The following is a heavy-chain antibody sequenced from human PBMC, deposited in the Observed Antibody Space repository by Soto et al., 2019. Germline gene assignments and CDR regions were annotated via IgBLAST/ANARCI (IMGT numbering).Heavy chain of an antibody. CDR2: LNPNSGDT. CDR1: GYTFNIYY. D-gene: IGHD6-19*01. V-gene: IGHV1-2*02. Sequence: QGQLMQSGAEVRKPGASVRLSCKASGYTFNIYYIHWVRRAPGHGLEWMGWLNPNSGDTRYSQQFQGRVTMTRDTSMNTVYMDLTGLTSGDTAVYYCAREGAVTGTQAFGPWSQGSQVTVSS. J-gene: IGHJ5*02. CDR3: AREGAVTGTQAFGP.